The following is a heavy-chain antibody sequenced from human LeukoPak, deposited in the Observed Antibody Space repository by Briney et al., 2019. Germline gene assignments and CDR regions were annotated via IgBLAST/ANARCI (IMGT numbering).Heavy chain of an antibody. CDR3: ARDIVVVVAATGLDY. CDR2: ISSSSTI. J-gene: IGHJ4*02. D-gene: IGHD2-15*01. Sequence: GGSLRLSCAAPGFTFSSYSMNWVRQAPGKGLEWVSYISSSSTIYYADSVKGRFTISRDNAKNSLYLQMNSLRAEDTAVYYCARDIVVVVAATGLDYWGQGTLVTVSS. CDR1: GFTFSSYS. V-gene: IGHV3-48*04.